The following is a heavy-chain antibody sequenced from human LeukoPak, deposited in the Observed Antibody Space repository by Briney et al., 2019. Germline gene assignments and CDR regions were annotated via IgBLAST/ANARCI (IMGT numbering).Heavy chain of an antibody. J-gene: IGHJ5*02. CDR2: INHSGST. V-gene: IGHV4-34*01. CDR1: GGSFSGYY. CDR3: ARGLGYCSSTSCYSRRPYNWFDP. Sequence: PSETLSLTCAVYGGSFSGYYWSWIRQPPGKGLEWIGEINHSGSTNYNPSLKSRVTISVDTSKNQFSLKLSSVTAADTAVYYCARGLGYCSSTSCYSRRPYNWFDPWGQGTLVTVSS. D-gene: IGHD2-2*01.